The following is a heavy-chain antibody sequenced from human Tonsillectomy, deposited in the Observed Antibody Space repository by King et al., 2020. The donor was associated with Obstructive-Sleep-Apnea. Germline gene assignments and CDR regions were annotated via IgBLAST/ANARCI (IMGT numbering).Heavy chain of an antibody. D-gene: IGHD6-19*01. CDR3: ARASSRATAGTSWFDP. Sequence: QLQESGPRLVKPSETLSLTCTVSNYSITNGYYWGWIRQPPKKRLEWIGSIYFNGNTYYNPSLKSRVTISVDTSENQFSLRVTSVTAADTAVYYCARASSRATAGTSWFDPWGQGTLVTVSS. V-gene: IGHV4-38-2*02. CDR1: NYSITNGYY. CDR2: IYFNGNT. J-gene: IGHJ5*02.